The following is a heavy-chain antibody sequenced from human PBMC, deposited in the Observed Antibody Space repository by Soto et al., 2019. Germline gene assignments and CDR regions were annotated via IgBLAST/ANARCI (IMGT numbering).Heavy chain of an antibody. CDR2: LDIDETST. CDR3: ARGRNGNYDASGAFDI. D-gene: IGHD3-3*01. J-gene: IGHJ3*02. CDR1: GFTFSSFG. V-gene: IGHV3-74*01. Sequence: GGSLRLSCAASGFTFSSFGMHLVRQAPGKGLVWVSRLDIDETSTNYADSVKGRFTISRDNAKNTLYLQMNSLRAEDTAVYYCARGRNGNYDASGAFDIWGQGTMVTVSS.